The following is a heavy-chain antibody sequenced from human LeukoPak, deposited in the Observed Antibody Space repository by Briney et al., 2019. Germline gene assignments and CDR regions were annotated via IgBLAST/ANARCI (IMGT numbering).Heavy chain of an antibody. J-gene: IGHJ4*02. CDR2: IYYSGST. CDR1: GGSISSYY. V-gene: IGHV4-59*01. Sequence: SETLSLTCTVSGGSISSYYWSWIRQPPGKGLEWIGYIYYSGSTDYNPSLKSRATISVDTSKNQFSLKLSSVTAADTAVYYCARNLGGSSWVFDYWGQGTLVTVSS. CDR3: ARNLGGSSWVFDY. D-gene: IGHD6-13*01.